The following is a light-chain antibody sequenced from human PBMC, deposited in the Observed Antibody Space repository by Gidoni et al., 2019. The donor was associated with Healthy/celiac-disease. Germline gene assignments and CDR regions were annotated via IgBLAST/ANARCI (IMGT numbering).Light chain of an antibody. CDR1: QDISNY. J-gene: IGKJ4*01. V-gene: IGKV1-33*01. CDR3: QQYDNLPFT. CDR2: DAS. Sequence: DIQMTQSPSSLSASVGDRVTITCQASQDISNYLNWYQQKPGKAPKLLIYDASNLETGVPSRFSGSGSGTDFTFTISSLQPEDIATYYCQQYDNLPFTFGGGT.